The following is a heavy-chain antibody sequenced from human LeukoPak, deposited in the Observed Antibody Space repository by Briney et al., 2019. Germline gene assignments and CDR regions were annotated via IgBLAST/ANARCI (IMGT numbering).Heavy chain of an antibody. CDR2: INHSGST. D-gene: IGHD3-10*01. CDR3: ARDGSGSYYKWRDNWFDP. J-gene: IGHJ5*02. CDR1: GGSFSGYY. V-gene: IGHV4-34*01. Sequence: SETLSLTCAVYGGSFSGYYWSWIRQPPGKGLEWIGEINHSGSTNYNPSLKSRVTISVDTSKNQFSLKLSSVTAADTAVYYCARDGSGSYYKWRDNWFDPWGQGTLVTVSS.